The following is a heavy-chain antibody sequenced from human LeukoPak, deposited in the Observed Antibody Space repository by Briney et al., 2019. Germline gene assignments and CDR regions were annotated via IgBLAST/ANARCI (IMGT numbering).Heavy chain of an antibody. CDR2: IKEDGSEK. D-gene: IGHD3-22*01. Sequence: GGSLRLSCAASGFTFSHYWMSWVRQAPGKGLEWVANIKEDGSEKYYVDSVEGRFTISRDNAKNSLYLHMNSLRAEDTAVYYCARDRPYYDRSVRHIDYWGQGTLVTVSS. CDR1: GFTFSHYW. J-gene: IGHJ4*02. CDR3: ARDRPYYDRSVRHIDY. V-gene: IGHV3-7*01.